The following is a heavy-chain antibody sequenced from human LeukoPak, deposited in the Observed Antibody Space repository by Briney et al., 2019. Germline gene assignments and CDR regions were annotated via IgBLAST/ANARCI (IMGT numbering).Heavy chain of an antibody. J-gene: IGHJ1*01. V-gene: IGHV4-59*01. CDR3: ARLSRVGVMLVYFQH. D-gene: IGHD3-16*01. Sequence: SETLSLTCSVSGDSINSYYWSWIRQPPGKGLEWIGYILHSGSTNCNPSLKSRVTISVDTSKNQSSLRLTSVTAADTAMYYCARLSRVGVMLVYFQHWGQGTLVTVSS. CDR1: GDSINSYY. CDR2: ILHSGST.